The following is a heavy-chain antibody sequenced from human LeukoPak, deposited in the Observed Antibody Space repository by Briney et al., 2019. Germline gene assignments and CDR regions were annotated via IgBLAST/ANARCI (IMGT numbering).Heavy chain of an antibody. J-gene: IGHJ5*02. CDR3: ARVQYCSTTSCPIDP. CDR2: IYNSGST. CDR1: GGSISSYY. Sequence: SETLSLTCTASGGSISSYYWSWIRQPPGKGLEWVGYIYNSGSTNYNPSLKSRVTISVDTSKNQFSLKMSSVTAADTAVYYCARVQYCSTTSCPIDPWGLGTLVTVSS. D-gene: IGHD2-2*01. V-gene: IGHV4-59*01.